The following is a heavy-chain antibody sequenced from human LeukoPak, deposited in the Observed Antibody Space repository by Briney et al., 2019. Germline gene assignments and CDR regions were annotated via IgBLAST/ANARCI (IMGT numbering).Heavy chain of an antibody. CDR1: GFSLSSYS. J-gene: IGHJ4*02. V-gene: IGHV3-21*06. CDR2: ISSITGFI. D-gene: IGHD3-10*01. CDR3: ARYISGTYYSDY. Sequence: GGSLRLSCAASGFSLSSYSMHWVRQAPGKGLECVSSISSITGFIHYADSVKGRFTISRDNAKNSVFLQMDSLRAEDTAVYYCARYISGTYYSDYWGQGTLVTVSS.